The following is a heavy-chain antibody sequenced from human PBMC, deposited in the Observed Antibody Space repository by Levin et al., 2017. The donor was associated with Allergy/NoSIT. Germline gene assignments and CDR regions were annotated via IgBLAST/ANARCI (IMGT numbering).Heavy chain of an antibody. CDR1: GFTFSSYA. J-gene: IGHJ4*02. V-gene: IGHV3-23*01. D-gene: IGHD2-15*01. Sequence: GGSLRLSCAASGFTFSSYAMSWVRQAPGKGLEWVSTISSSGGDTSYADSAKGRFTISRDNSKNTVYLQMNSLRAEDTAVYYCAKTRYCSGGSCYGGFDYWGQGTLVTVSS. CDR2: ISSSGGDT. CDR3: AKTRYCSGGSCYGGFDY.